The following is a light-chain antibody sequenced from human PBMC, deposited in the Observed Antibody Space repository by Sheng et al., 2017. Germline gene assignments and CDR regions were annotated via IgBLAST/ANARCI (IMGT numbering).Light chain of an antibody. V-gene: IGKV1-39*01. Sequence: DIQMTQSPSSLSASVGDRVTISCRASQYIGDLLNWYQYKEGTAPKLLVFGASNLQSGVPSRFSGSGSGPDFTLTISDLQPEDFATYYCQQSYSTPRALTFGGGTRIDI. CDR1: QYIGDL. CDR2: GAS. J-gene: IGKJ4*01. CDR3: QQSYSTPRALT.